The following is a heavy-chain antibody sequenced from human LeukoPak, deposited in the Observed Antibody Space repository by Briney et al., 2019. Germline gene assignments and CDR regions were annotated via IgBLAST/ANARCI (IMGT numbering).Heavy chain of an antibody. V-gene: IGHV3-23*01. Sequence: GGSLRLSCAASGFTFSSYAMSWVRQAPGKGLEWVSAISGSGGSTYYADSVKGRFTISRDNSKNTLYLQMNSLRAEDTAVYYCATLVGATLYYFDYWSQGTLVTVSS. CDR2: ISGSGGST. CDR3: ATLVGATLYYFDY. D-gene: IGHD1-26*01. CDR1: GFTFSSYA. J-gene: IGHJ4*02.